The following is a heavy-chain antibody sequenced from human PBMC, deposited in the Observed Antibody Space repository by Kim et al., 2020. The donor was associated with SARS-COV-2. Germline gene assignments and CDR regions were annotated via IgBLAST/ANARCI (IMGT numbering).Heavy chain of an antibody. Sequence: GGSLRLSCAASGFSFSDHYMDWVRQAPGKGLEWVGRSRNKAKSYTTEYAASGKGRFTISRDESRKALFLQMNSLKTEDTAVYYCVRVSNVHFRAFDMWGQGTMVTVSS. CDR1: GFSFSDHY. CDR2: SRNKAKSYTT. V-gene: IGHV3-72*01. D-gene: IGHD3-3*02. J-gene: IGHJ3*02. CDR3: VRVSNVHFRAFDM.